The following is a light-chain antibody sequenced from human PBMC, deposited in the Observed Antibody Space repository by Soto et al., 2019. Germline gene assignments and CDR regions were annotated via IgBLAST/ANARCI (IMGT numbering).Light chain of an antibody. CDR2: GAS. CDR1: QRVDSSY. CDR3: QHYGNSRWT. J-gene: IGKJ1*01. Sequence: EIVLTQAPGTLSFSPGGRATLSFRASQRVDSSYLAWYQQKPGQAPRLLIYGASSRATGVPDRFSGSGSGTDFSLTINRLEPEDFAVYYCQHYGNSRWTFGQGTKVEIK. V-gene: IGKV3-20*01.